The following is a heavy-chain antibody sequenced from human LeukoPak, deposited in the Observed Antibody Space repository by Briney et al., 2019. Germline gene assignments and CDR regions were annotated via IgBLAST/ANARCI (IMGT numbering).Heavy chain of an antibody. CDR3: ARGAALVTHRYFDY. Sequence: SETLSLTCNVSDGSINAYYWTWIRQPPGKGLEWIGYIFYDGNTNYNPPLKSRITFSIGASRNYFSLKMTSVTAADTAVYYCARGAALVTHRYFDYWGQGILVTVSS. CDR1: DGSINAYY. V-gene: IGHV4-59*12. CDR2: IFYDGNT. D-gene: IGHD5-18*01. J-gene: IGHJ4*02.